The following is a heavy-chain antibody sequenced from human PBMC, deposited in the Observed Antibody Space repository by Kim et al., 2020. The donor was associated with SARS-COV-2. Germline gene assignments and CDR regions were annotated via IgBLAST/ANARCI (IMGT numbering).Heavy chain of an antibody. CDR3: VRYGRSYGAVL. V-gene: IGHV3-64D*06. J-gene: IGHJ4*02. Sequence: GGSLRLSCAGSGFPFSDYAINWVRRAPGKGLEYVSATTRSGDGSFYADSVEGRFTISRDNSKNTLYLQMNSLRLEDTSMYYCVRYGRSYGAVLWGQGTLVIVSS. CDR2: TTRSGDGS. CDR1: GFPFSDYA. D-gene: IGHD5-18*01.